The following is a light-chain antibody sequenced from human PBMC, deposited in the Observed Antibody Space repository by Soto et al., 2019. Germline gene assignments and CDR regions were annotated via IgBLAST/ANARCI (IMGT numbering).Light chain of an antibody. CDR2: DAS. V-gene: IGKV1-5*01. CDR3: QQYMSYS. CDR1: QSITTF. Sequence: GDRVTITCRTSQSITTFLAWYQQXXXXAXXXLIYDASKLEPGVPSRLSGGGSGTEFTLTISSLQPDDFATYYCQQYMSYSFGQGTKVDIK. J-gene: IGKJ1*01.